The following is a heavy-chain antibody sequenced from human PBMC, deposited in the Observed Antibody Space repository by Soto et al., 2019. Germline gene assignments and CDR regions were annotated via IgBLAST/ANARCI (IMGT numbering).Heavy chain of an antibody. Sequence: GGSLRLSCAASGFTFSSYAMSWVRQAPGKGLEWVSAISGSAGSTYYADSVKGRFTISRDNSKNTLYLQMSSLRAEDTAVFYCTKDLWPYLPAGGEFDSWGQVTLVTVSS. CDR1: GFTFSSYA. CDR2: ISGSAGST. CDR3: TKDLWPYLPAGGEFDS. D-gene: IGHD3-16*01. V-gene: IGHV3-23*01. J-gene: IGHJ4*02.